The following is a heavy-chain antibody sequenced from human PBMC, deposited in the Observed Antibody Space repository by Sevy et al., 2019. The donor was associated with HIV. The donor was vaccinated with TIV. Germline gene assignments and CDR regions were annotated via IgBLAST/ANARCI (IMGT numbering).Heavy chain of an antibody. CDR1: GFTFDTFW. D-gene: IGHD3-16*02. J-gene: IGHJ5*01. CDR3: VRVLWDVLVVPAATPSPWLDS. V-gene: IGHV3-7*01. CDR2: IDPRGNER. Sequence: GGSLRLSCAASGFTFDTFWMGWVRLAPGRGLEWVAIIDPRGNERDYLDSLKGRFTISRDNAKNSLYLQMHSLKGVDTALYYCVRVLWDVLVVPAATPSPWLDSWGQGTLVTVSS.